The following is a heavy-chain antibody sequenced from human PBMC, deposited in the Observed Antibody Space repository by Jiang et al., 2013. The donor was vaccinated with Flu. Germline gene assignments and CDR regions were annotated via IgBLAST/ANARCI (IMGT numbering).Heavy chain of an antibody. J-gene: IGHJ6*02. Sequence: QTLSLTCAISGDSVSSHLVTWNWIRQSPSRGLEWLGRTYYRSKWSNDYAVSVKSRITINPDTSKNQFSLQLNSVTPEDTAVYYCARQMITFGGVIVTNPDYYYGMDVWGQGTTVTVSS. CDR1: GDSVSSHLVT. CDR3: ARQMITFGGVIVTNPDYYYGMDV. CDR2: TYYRSKWSN. D-gene: IGHD3-16*02. V-gene: IGHV6-1*01.